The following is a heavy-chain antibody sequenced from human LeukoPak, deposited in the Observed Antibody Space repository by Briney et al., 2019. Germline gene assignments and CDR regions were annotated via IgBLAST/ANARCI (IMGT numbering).Heavy chain of an antibody. CDR3: ARAPGTTLHYGGMDV. CDR1: GFTVSSNY. D-gene: IGHD4-17*01. J-gene: IGHJ6*02. Sequence: GGSLRLSCAASGFTVSSNYMTWVRQAPGKGLEWVSVIYSDSSTYYADSVKGRFTISRDNSKNTLYLQMSSLRAEDTAVYYCARAPGTTLHYGGMDVWGQGTTVTVSS. CDR2: IYSDSST. V-gene: IGHV3-66*01.